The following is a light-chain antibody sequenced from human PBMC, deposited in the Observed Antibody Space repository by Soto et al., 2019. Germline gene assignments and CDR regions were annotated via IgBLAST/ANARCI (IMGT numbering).Light chain of an antibody. CDR1: QSVSTN. Sequence: ETVMTQSPATLSVSPGERATLSCRASQSVSTNLAWYQHKPGQAPRLLIYGASTRATGIPARFSGSGSGTEFTLTISSLEPEDFAVYYCQQYGSSPWTFGQGTKVDIK. CDR3: QQYGSSPWT. CDR2: GAS. J-gene: IGKJ1*01. V-gene: IGKV3D-15*01.